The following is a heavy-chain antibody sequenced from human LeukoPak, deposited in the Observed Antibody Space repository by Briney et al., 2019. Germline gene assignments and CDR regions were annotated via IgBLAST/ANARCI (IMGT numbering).Heavy chain of an antibody. D-gene: IGHD6-13*01. Sequence: GSLRLSCAASGFTFSDHYMSWVSQAPGKGLEWVSVIYSGGSTYYADSVKGRFTISRDNSKNTLYPQMNSLRAEDTAVYYCARVAAGTYYYYGMDVWGQGTTVTVSS. V-gene: IGHV3-53*01. CDR2: IYSGGST. CDR1: GFTFSDHY. J-gene: IGHJ6*02. CDR3: ARVAAGTYYYYGMDV.